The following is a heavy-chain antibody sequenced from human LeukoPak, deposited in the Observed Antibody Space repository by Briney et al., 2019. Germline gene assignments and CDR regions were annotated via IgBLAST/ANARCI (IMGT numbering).Heavy chain of an antibody. J-gene: IGHJ6*03. Sequence: ASVKVSCKASGYTFTSYYMHWVRQAPGQGLEWMGIINPSGGSTSYAQKFQGRVTVTRDTSTSTVYMELSRLRSDDTAVYYCARNERGIYGSGSLNYYYMDVWGKGTTVTVSS. D-gene: IGHD3-10*01. CDR3: ARNERGIYGSGSLNYYYMDV. V-gene: IGHV1-46*01. CDR1: GYTFTSYY. CDR2: INPSGGST.